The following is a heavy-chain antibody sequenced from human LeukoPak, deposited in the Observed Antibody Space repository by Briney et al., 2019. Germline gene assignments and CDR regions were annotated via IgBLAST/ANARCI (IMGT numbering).Heavy chain of an antibody. J-gene: IGHJ4*02. CDR1: GFTFSSYG. Sequence: PGRSLRLSCAASGFTFSSYGMPWVRQAPGKGLEWVAVISYDGSNKYYADSVKGRFTISRDNSKNTLYLQMNSLRAEDTAVYYCAKGTYDSSGYYSGYFDYWGQGTLVTVSS. V-gene: IGHV3-30*18. CDR2: ISYDGSNK. D-gene: IGHD3-22*01. CDR3: AKGTYDSSGYYSGYFDY.